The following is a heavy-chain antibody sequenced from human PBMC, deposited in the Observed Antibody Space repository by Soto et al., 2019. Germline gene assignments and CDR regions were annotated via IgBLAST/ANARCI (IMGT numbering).Heavy chain of an antibody. D-gene: IGHD2-2*01. CDR3: ARSSDIVVVPAAIPNWFDP. Sequence: ASVKVSCKASGGTFSSYTISLVRQAPGQGLEWMGRIIPILGIANYAQKFQGRVTITADKSTSTAYMELSSLRSEDTAVYYCARSSDIVVVPAAIPNWFDPWGQGTLVTVSS. J-gene: IGHJ5*02. CDR1: GGTFSSYT. V-gene: IGHV1-69*02. CDR2: IIPILGIA.